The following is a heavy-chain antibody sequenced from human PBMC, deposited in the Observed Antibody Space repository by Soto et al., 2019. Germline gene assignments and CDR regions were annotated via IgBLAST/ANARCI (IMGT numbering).Heavy chain of an antibody. J-gene: IGHJ4*02. V-gene: IGHV4-59*01. D-gene: IGHD6-19*01. CDR2: VYYTGST. Sequence: SETLSLTCSVSGGSISCSYWSWIRQSPGKGLEWLGYVYYTGSTNYSPSLRSRVSISVDTSKNEFSLRLSSVTAADTAVYFRARSVAVPGAHIDYWGQGTQVTVSS. CDR1: GGSISCSY. CDR3: ARSVAVPGAHIDY.